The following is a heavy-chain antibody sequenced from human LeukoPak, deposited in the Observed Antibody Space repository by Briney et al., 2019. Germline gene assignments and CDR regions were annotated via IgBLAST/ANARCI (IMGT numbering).Heavy chain of an antibody. Sequence: GGSLRLSCAASGFTFSNYWIHWVRQAPGKGLVWVSRITNDEGSTNYAESVNGRFTISRDNAKSTVYLQMNGLTAEDTAVYYCARDGGTSTPFDYWGQGTLVTVSS. D-gene: IGHD2-15*01. CDR3: ARDGGTSTPFDY. V-gene: IGHV3-74*01. CDR1: GFTFSNYW. J-gene: IGHJ4*02. CDR2: ITNDEGST.